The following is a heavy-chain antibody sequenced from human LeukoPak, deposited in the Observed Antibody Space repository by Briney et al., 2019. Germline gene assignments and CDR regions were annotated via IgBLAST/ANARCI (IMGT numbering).Heavy chain of an antibody. CDR1: GFTVSSYA. J-gene: IGHJ4*02. V-gene: IGHV3-23*01. D-gene: IGHD6-13*01. CDR2: ISVSGDDT. CDR3: ARGPIAAASTGNRNEDY. Sequence: GGSLRLSCAASGFTVSSYAMTWVRQAPGKGLQWISSISVSGDDTYYADSVKGRFTISRDNSKNTLYLQMNSLRGEDTAVYYCARGPIAAASTGNRNEDYWGQGTLVTVSS.